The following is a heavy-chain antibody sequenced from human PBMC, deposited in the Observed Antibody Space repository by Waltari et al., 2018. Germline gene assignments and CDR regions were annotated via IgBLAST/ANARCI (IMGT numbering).Heavy chain of an antibody. CDR1: GFTFSSYA. CDR2: ISGSGGST. CDR3: VNQDRTGVYTSISGWGGAFHV. V-gene: IGHV3-23*01. Sequence: EVQLLESGGGLVQPGGSLRLSCAASGFTFSSYAMSWVRQAQGKGLEWVSAISGSGGSTYDADSVKGRFTISRDKSKNTLYLQMNSLRAEDTAVYYCVNQDRTGVYTSISGWGGAFHVWGQGTMVTVSS. D-gene: IGHD1-26*01. J-gene: IGHJ3*01.